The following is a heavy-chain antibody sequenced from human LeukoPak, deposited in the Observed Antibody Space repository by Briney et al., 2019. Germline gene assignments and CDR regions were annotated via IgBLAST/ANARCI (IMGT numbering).Heavy chain of an antibody. CDR3: VKDRVANLFGSGASKD. CDR2: IDWNSGAL. D-gene: IGHD3-10*01. J-gene: IGHJ4*02. Sequence: GRSLRLSCAASGFTFDDYGIHWVRQAPGKGLEWVSGIDWNSGALGYADSVKGRFTISRDNAKNSLYLQMNSLRAEDTALYYCVKDRVANLFGSGASKDWGQGTLVTVSS. V-gene: IGHV3-9*01. CDR1: GFTFDDYG.